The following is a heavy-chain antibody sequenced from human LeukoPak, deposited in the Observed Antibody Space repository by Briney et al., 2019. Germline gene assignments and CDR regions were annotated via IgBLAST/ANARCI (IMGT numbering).Heavy chain of an antibody. D-gene: IGHD7-27*01. CDR3: ARRELGILYYFDY. J-gene: IGHJ4*02. CDR1: GYRFTNYW. Sequence: GESLKISCKGSGYRFTNYWIGWVRQMPGKGLEWMGIIYPSDSDTTYSPSFQGQVTISADKSISTAYLQWSSLKASDTAMYYCARRELGILYYFDYWGQGTLVTVSS. V-gene: IGHV5-51*01. CDR2: IYPSDSDT.